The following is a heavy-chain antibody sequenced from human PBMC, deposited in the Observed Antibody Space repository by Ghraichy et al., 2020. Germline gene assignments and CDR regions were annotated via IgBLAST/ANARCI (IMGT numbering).Heavy chain of an antibody. CDR2: INHSGST. Sequence: SETLSLTCAVYGGSFSGYYWSWIRQPPGKGLEWIGEINHSGSTNYNPSLKSRVTISVDTSKNQFSLKLSSVTAADTAVYYCSLVSGYYDSVRVEYYFDYWGQGTLVTVSS. J-gene: IGHJ4*02. D-gene: IGHD3-22*01. CDR1: GGSFSGYY. CDR3: SLVSGYYDSVRVEYYFDY. V-gene: IGHV4-34*01.